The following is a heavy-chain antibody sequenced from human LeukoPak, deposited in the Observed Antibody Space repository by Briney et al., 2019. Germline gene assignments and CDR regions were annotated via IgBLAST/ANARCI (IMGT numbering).Heavy chain of an antibody. J-gene: IGHJ4*02. CDR2: ISYTGSA. CDR3: ARARESSGYYPFDY. Sequence: SETLSLTCTVSGGSISTYFWSWIRRPPGKGLEWIGYISYTGSANYNPSLKGRVTISVDTSKNQFSLKLSSVAAADTAVYYCARARESSGYYPFDYWGQGTLVTVSS. V-gene: IGHV4-59*01. D-gene: IGHD3-22*01. CDR1: GGSISTYF.